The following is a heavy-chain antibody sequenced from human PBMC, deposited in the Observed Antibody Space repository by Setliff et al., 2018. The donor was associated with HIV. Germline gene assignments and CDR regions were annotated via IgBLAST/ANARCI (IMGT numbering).Heavy chain of an antibody. CDR3: ARRLSRSYSPFDY. CDR1: GGSINSHY. J-gene: IGHJ4*02. V-gene: IGHV4-59*11. D-gene: IGHD1-26*01. CDR2: IYYTGGA. Sequence: PSETLSLTCTVSGGSINSHYWGWVRQPPGKGLEWIGHIYYTGGANYNPSLKSRVTISVDTSKNHFSLKVTSVTAADTAVYYCARRLSRSYSPFDYWGQGTLVTVSS.